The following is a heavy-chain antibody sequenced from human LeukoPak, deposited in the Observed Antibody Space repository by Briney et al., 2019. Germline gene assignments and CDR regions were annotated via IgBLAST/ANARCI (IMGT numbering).Heavy chain of an antibody. CDR2: IYSSGST. V-gene: IGHV4-59*01. Sequence: PSETLSPTCTVSVGSIISYYWSWIRQPPGKGLEWIGYIYSSGSTNYNPSLKSRVTISVDTSKNQFSLKLSSVDAAATAVYYCARRAAAVQDYYYMYVSGKGTTVTVSS. CDR3: ARRAAAVQDYYYMYV. CDR1: VGSIISYY. D-gene: IGHD6-13*01. J-gene: IGHJ6*03.